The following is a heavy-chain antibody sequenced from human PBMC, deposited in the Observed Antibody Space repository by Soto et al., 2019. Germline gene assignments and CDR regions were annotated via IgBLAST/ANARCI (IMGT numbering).Heavy chain of an antibody. CDR1: AFTFRSYT. J-gene: IGHJ4*02. CDR3: ARDRDSSYFPPPYYFDS. V-gene: IGHV3-30*04. Sequence: QVQLVESGGGVVQPGRSLRLSCAASAFTFRSYTMHWVRQATGKGLEWVATISYDGSKTNYADSVRGRFTISRDNSKSTLFLQMDSLRPEDTAVYSCARDRDSSYFPPPYYFDSWGQGTLVTVSS. D-gene: IGHD4-4*01. CDR2: ISYDGSKT.